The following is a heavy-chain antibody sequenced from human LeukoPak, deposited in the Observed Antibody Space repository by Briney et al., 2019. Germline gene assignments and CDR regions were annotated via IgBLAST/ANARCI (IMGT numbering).Heavy chain of an antibody. V-gene: IGHV4-59*01. J-gene: IGHJ6*02. D-gene: IGHD5-24*01. CDR2: IYYSGTT. CDR1: GGSISSYY. Sequence: PSETLSLTCNVSGGSISSYYWSWIRQPPGKGLEWIGYIYYSGTTDYNPSLKSRVTTSVDTSKNQFSPKLNSVTAADTAIYYCASRLVDTYYYYGLDVWGQGTSVTVSS. CDR3: ASRLVDTYYYYGLDV.